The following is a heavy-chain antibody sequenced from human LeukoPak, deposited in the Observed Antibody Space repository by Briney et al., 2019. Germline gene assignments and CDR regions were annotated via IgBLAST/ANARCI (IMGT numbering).Heavy chain of an antibody. Sequence: PSETLSLTCIVSGGSVSSDTYYWSWIRQPPGKGLEWIGYIYYSGGTNYNPSLKSRVTISVDTSKNQFSLKLSSVTAADTAVYYCARVGNYYDSSGYSAYYFDYWGQGTLVTVSS. CDR1: GGSVSSDTYY. D-gene: IGHD3-22*01. CDR2: IYYSGGT. CDR3: ARVGNYYDSSGYSAYYFDY. J-gene: IGHJ4*02. V-gene: IGHV4-61*01.